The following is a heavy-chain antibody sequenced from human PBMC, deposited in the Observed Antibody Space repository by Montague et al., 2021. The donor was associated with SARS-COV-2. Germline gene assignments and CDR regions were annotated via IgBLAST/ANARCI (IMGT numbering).Heavy chain of an antibody. D-gene: IGHD1-26*01. CDR1: GFSLSTSGMC. CDR3: ARIWGATRGDAFDV. Sequence: PALEKPTQTLTLTCTFSGFSLSTSGMCVSWIRPPPGKALEWLALIDWXXXKYYSTSLKTRLTISKDTSKNQVVLTMTNMDPVDTATYYCARIWGATRGDAFDVWGQGTMVTVSS. CDR2: IDWXXXK. J-gene: IGHJ3*01. V-gene: IGHV2-70*01.